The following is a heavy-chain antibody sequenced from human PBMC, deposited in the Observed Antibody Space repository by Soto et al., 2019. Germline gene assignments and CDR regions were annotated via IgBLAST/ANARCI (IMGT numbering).Heavy chain of an antibody. J-gene: IGHJ4*02. CDR3: AKDTYYHDSTGYYVFDY. V-gene: IGHV3-30*04. Sequence: GGSLRLSCAASGFTFSSYAMHWVRQAPGKGLEWVAVISYDGSNKNYVDSVKGRFTISRDNSENTLYLQMNSLRAEDTAVYYCAKDTYYHDSTGYYVFDYWGQGTLVTVSS. CDR2: ISYDGSNK. CDR1: GFTFSSYA. D-gene: IGHD3-22*01.